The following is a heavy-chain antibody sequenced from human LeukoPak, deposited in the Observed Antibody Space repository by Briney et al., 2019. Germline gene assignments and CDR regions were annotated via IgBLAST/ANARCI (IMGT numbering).Heavy chain of an antibody. J-gene: IGHJ4*02. D-gene: IGHD2-2*01. CDR1: GGSISSHY. CDR3: ASLCSSTSCSHGPFDY. V-gene: IGHV4-59*11. Sequence: TSETLSLTCTVSGGSISSHYWSWIRQPPGKGPEWIGYIYYSGSTNYNPSLKSRVTISVDTSKNQFSLKLSSVTAADTAVYYCASLCSSTSCSHGPFDYWGQGTLVTVSS. CDR2: IYYSGST.